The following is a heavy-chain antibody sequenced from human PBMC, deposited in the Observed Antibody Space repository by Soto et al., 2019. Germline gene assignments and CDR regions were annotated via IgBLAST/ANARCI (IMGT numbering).Heavy chain of an antibody. V-gene: IGHV4-30-4*01. D-gene: IGHD3-9*01. CDR2: IYYSGSA. J-gene: IGHJ4*02. Sequence: PSETLSLTCTVSGGSVSSGEYYWSWIRQPPGKGLEWIGYIYYSGSAYYNPSLKSRVTISVDTSKNQFSLKLSSVTAADTAVYYCARDILYRLDYWGQGILVTVSS. CDR3: ARDILYRLDY. CDR1: GGSVSSGEYY.